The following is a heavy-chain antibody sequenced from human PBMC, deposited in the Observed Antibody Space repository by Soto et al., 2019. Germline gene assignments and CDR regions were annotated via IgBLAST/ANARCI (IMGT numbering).Heavy chain of an antibody. CDR3: ARESWATTYTLTRWFDP. CDR1: GGSISSSNW. CDR2: IYHSGST. Sequence: SETLSLTCAVSGGSISSSNWWSWVRQPPGKGLEWIGEIYHSGSTNYNPSLKSRVTISVDKSKNQFSLKLSSVTAADTAVYYCARESWATTYTLTRWFDPWGQGTLVTVSS. J-gene: IGHJ5*02. D-gene: IGHD5-12*01. V-gene: IGHV4-4*02.